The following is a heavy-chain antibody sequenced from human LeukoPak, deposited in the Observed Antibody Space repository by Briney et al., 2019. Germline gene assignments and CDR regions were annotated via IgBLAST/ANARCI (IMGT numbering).Heavy chain of an antibody. CDR3: ARSYDSSGYYLLYDY. CDR1: GFAFSSYS. Sequence: PGGSLRLSCAAPGFAFSSYSMSWVRQAPGKGLEWVSSITSSSSYIYYADSVKGRFTISRDNAKNSLYLQMNSLRAEDTAVYYCARSYDSSGYYLLYDYWGQGTLVTVSS. V-gene: IGHV3-21*01. CDR2: ITSSSSYI. J-gene: IGHJ4*02. D-gene: IGHD3-22*01.